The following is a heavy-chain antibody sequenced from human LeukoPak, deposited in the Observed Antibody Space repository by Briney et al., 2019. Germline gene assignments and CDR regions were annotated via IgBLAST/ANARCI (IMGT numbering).Heavy chain of an antibody. CDR2: INPNTGGT. J-gene: IGHJ4*02. D-gene: IGHD3-3*01. V-gene: IGHV1-2*02. CDR1: GYTFSGHY. Sequence: ASVKVSCRASGYTFSGHYMHWVRQAPGQGLEWMGSINPNTGGTNYAQKFQGGVTMTRDTSISTVYMELRRLRSDDTAVYYCARDMYDFLSAAYYFDYWGQGTLVTVSS. CDR3: ARDMYDFLSAAYYFDY.